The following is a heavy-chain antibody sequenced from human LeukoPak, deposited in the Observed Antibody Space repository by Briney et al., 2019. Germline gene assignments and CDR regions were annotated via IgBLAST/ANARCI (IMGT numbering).Heavy chain of an antibody. CDR2: ISGSGGST. V-gene: IGHV3-23*01. J-gene: IGHJ4*02. CDR3: AKDQASGLRYFDWLSDY. CDR1: GFTFSSYG. Sequence: GGSLRLSCAASGFTFSSYGMSWVRQAPGKGLEWVSAISGSGGSTYYADSVKGRFTISRDNSKDTLYLQMNSLRAEDTAVYYCAKDQASGLRYFDWLSDYWGQGTLVTVSS. D-gene: IGHD3-9*01.